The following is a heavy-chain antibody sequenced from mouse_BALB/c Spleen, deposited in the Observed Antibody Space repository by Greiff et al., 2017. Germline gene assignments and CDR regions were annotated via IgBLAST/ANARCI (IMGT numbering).Heavy chain of an antibody. CDR1: GFTFSDFY. D-gene: IGHD1-1*02. CDR3: SRGNYGRAMDY. V-gene: IGHV7-1*02. CDR2: SRNKANDYTT. J-gene: IGHJ4*01. Sequence: EVNVVESGGGLVQPGGSLRLSCATSGFTFSDFYMEWVRQPPGKRLEWIAASRNKANDYTTEYSASVKGRFIVSRDTSQSILYLQMNALRAEDTAIYYCSRGNYGRAMDYWGQGTSGTVSS.